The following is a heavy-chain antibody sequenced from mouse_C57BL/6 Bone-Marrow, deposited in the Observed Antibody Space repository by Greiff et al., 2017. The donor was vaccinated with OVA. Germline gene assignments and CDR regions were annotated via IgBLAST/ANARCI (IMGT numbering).Heavy chain of an antibody. V-gene: IGHV1-15*01. Sequence: QVQLQQSGAELVRPGASVTLSCKASGYTFTDYEMHWVKQTPVHGLEWIGAIDPETGGTAYNQKFKGKAILTADKSSSTAYMERRSLTSEDSAVYYCTRGSSNAYALDYWGQGTSVTVSS. CDR3: TRGSSNAYALDY. J-gene: IGHJ4*01. D-gene: IGHD2-5*01. CDR2: IDPETGGT. CDR1: GYTFTDYE.